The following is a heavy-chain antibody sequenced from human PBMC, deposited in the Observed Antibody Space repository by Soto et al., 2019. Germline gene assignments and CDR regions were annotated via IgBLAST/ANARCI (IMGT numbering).Heavy chain of an antibody. CDR1: GGSISSYY. CDR3: ARVSLSLFGVVNYFYGMDV. V-gene: IGHV4-59*01. J-gene: IGHJ6*02. D-gene: IGHD3-3*01. CDR2: IYYSGST. Sequence: PSETLSLTCTVSGGSISSYYWSWIRQPPGKGLEWIGYIYYSGSTNYNPSLKSRVTISVDTSKNQFSLKLSSVTAADTAVYYCARVSLSLFGVVNYFYGMDVLGPGTTVTVSS.